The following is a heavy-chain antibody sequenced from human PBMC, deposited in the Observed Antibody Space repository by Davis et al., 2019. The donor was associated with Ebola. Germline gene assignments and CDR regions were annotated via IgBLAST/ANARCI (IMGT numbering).Heavy chain of an antibody. Sequence: ASVKVSCKASGGTFSSYTISWVRQAPGQGLEWMGIINPSVASTTYGQKFQGRITMTGDTSTGTVYMELSGLRYEDTAVYYCARDEILYSSRVSGPLDYWGQGTLVTVSS. D-gene: IGHD2-15*01. CDR3: ARDEILYSSRVSGPLDY. V-gene: IGHV1-46*01. CDR1: GGTFSSYT. J-gene: IGHJ4*02. CDR2: INPSVAST.